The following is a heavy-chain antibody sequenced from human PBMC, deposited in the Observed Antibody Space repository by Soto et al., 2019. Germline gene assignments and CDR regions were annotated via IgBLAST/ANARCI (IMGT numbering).Heavy chain of an antibody. CDR2: ISAYNDNT. V-gene: IGHV1-18*01. CDR3: ARYSSSPGRNYYGMDV. J-gene: IGHJ6*02. Sequence: ASVKVSCKASGYTFTSYGISWVRQAPGQGLEWMGWISAYNDNTNYAQKLQGRVTMTTDTSTSTAYMELRSLRSDDTAVYYCARYSSSPGRNYYGMDVWGQGTTVTVSS. CDR1: GYTFTSYG. D-gene: IGHD6-6*01.